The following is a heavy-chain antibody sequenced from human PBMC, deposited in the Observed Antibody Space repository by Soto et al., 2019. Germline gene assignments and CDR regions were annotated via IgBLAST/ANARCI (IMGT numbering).Heavy chain of an antibody. Sequence: VASVKVSCKASGYTFTSYGISWVRQAPGQGLEWMGWISAYNGNTNYAQKLRGRVTMTTXTXXSXXXMXLXXLRXDXTAVYYCARGSRLIFEQEFDYWGQGTLVTVPS. D-gene: IGHD3-9*01. CDR2: ISAYNGNT. J-gene: IGHJ4*02. V-gene: IGHV1-18*04. CDR1: GYTFTSYG. CDR3: ARGSRLIFEQEFDY.